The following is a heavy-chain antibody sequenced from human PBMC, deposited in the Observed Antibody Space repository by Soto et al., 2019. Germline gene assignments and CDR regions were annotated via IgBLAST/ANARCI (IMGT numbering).Heavy chain of an antibody. V-gene: IGHV3-30-3*01. Sequence: QVQLVESGGGVVQPGRSLRLSCAASGFTFTNYPMHWVRQAPGKGLEWVAVVSYDGINTYYADSVKGRFTISRDNSKNALYLQINRLRTEDTAEFYCGREKTVGGIRLDNWGQGTLVSVSS. CDR2: VSYDGINT. D-gene: IGHD1-26*01. CDR1: GFTFTNYP. J-gene: IGHJ4*02. CDR3: GREKTVGGIRLDN.